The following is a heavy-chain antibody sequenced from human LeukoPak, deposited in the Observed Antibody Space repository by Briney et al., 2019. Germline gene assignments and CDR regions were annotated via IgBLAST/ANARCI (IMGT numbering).Heavy chain of an antibody. CDR2: IKQDGSEK. CDR3: ARVGSGYYQSRGWFDP. D-gene: IGHD3-3*01. CDR1: GFTFSSYW. V-gene: IGHV3-7*01. Sequence: PGGSLRLSCAASGFTFSSYWMSWVRQAPGKGLEWVANIKQDGSEKYYVDSVKGRFTISRDNAKNSLYLQMNSLRAEDTAVYYCARVGSGYYQSRGWFDPWGQGTLVTVSS. J-gene: IGHJ5*02.